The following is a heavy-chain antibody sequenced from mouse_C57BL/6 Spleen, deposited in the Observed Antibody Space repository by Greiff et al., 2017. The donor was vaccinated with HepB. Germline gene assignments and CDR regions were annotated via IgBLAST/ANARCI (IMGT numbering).Heavy chain of an antibody. Sequence: QVQLQQSGAELVKPGASVKLSCKASGYTFTEYTIHWVKQRSGQGLEWIGWFYPGSGSIKYNEKFKDKATLTADKSSSTVYMELSRVTSEDSAVYFCARHEEGAYYSNYRYFDVWGTGTTVTVSS. CDR3: ARHEEGAYYSNYRYFDV. V-gene: IGHV1-62-2*01. CDR2: FYPGSGSI. J-gene: IGHJ1*03. CDR1: GYTFTEYT. D-gene: IGHD2-5*01.